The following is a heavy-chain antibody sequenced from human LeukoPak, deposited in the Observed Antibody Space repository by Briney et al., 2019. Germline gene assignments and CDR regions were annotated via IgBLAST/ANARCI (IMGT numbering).Heavy chain of an antibody. J-gene: IGHJ4*02. CDR2: SYSGGST. D-gene: IGHD1-20*01. Sequence: TGGSLRLSCAASGFTVSSNYMSWVRQAPGKGLEWVSVSYSGGSTYYADSVKGRFTISRDNSKNTLYLQMNSLRAEDTAVYYCAREGNWNYFDYWGQGTLVTVSS. V-gene: IGHV3-53*01. CDR3: AREGNWNYFDY. CDR1: GFTVSSNY.